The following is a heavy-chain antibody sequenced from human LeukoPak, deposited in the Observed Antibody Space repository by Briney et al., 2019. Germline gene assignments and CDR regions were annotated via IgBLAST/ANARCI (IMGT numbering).Heavy chain of an antibody. CDR2: INPSGGST. Sequence: ASVKVSCKASGYTFTSYYMHWVRQAPGQGLEWMGIINPSGGSTSYAQKFQGRVTMTRDMSTSTVYMELSSLRSEDTAVYYCARVLAPYDILTGYYYYYYYMDVWGKGTTVTVSS. J-gene: IGHJ6*03. V-gene: IGHV1-46*01. CDR3: ARVLAPYDILTGYYYYYYYMDV. D-gene: IGHD3-9*01. CDR1: GYTFTSYY.